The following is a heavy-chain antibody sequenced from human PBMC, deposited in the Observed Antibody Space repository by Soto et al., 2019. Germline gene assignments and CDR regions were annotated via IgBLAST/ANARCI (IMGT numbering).Heavy chain of an antibody. CDR2: IVVGSGNT. D-gene: IGHD3-10*01. CDR3: AAGWGSYGSGSYSPMDV. V-gene: IGHV1-58*02. Sequence: SVKVSCKASGFTFTSSAMQWVRQARGQRLEWIGWIVVGSGNTNYAQKFQERVTITRDMSTSTAYMELSSLRSEDTAVYYCAAGWGSYGSGSYSPMDVWGKGTTVTVSS. J-gene: IGHJ6*04. CDR1: GFTFTSSA.